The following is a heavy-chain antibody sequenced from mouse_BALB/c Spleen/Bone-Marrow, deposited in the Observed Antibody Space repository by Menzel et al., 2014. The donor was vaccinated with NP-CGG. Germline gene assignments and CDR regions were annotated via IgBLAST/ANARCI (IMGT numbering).Heavy chain of an antibody. J-gene: IGHJ4*01. CDR2: IDPANGNT. CDR1: GFNIKDTY. D-gene: IGHD2-1*01. Sequence: VQLQQSGAELVKPGASVKLSCTASGFNIKDTYMHWVKQRPEQGLEWIGRIDPANGNTKYDPKFQGKATITADTSSNTAYLQPSSLTSEDTAVYYCAFIYYGYAMDYWGQGTSVTVSS. V-gene: IGHV14-3*02. CDR3: AFIYYGYAMDY.